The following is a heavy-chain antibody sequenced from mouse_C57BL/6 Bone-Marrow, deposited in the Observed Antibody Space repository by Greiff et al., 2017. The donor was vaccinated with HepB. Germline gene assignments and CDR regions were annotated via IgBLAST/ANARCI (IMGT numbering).Heavy chain of an antibody. CDR3: ARSCTVGYYEFAY. Sequence: QAQLQQPGAELVKPGASVKMSCKASGYTFTSYWITWVKQRPGQGLEWIGDIYPGSGSTNYNEKFKSKATLTVDTSSSTAYMQLSSLTSEDSAVYYCARSCTVGYYEFAYWGQGTLVTVSA. J-gene: IGHJ3*01. CDR2: IYPGSGST. CDR1: GYTFTSYW. D-gene: IGHD2-3*01. V-gene: IGHV1-55*01.